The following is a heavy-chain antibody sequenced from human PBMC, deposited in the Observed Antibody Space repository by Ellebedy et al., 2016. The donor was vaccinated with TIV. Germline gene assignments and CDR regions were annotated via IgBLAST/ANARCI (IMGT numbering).Heavy chain of an antibody. D-gene: IGHD1-26*01. CDR3: VTEWMGGSIRTDY. J-gene: IGHJ4*02. CDR1: EFTFANAW. V-gene: IGHV3-15*01. CDR2: SKREADGGTT. Sequence: GESLKISXAASEFTFANAWVSWVRQAPGKGLEWVGRSKREADGGTTHYAAPVKGRFTISRDDSKNTLYLQMSSLKIDDTGVYYCVTEWMGGSIRTDYWGQGTLVTVSS.